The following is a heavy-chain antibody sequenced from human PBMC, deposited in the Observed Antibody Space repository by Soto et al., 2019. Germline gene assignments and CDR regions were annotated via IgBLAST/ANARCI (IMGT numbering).Heavy chain of an antibody. J-gene: IGHJ5*01. CDR1: GYTFTSYG. CDR3: AGNFFGGGFREANWLGP. V-gene: IGHV1-18*01. Sequence: QVQLLQSGAEVKKPGASVKVSCKASGYTFTSYGISWVRQAPGQGLEWMGWISAYNGNTNYAQKFQGKVTMTTDTAPSTAHMELRSLCTYDHAVSYCAGNFFGGGFREANWLGPGGQGTLVTV. CDR2: ISAYNGNT. D-gene: IGHD3-10*01.